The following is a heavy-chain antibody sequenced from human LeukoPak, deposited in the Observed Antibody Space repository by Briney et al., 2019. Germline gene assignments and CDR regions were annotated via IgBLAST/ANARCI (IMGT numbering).Heavy chain of an antibody. J-gene: IGHJ4*02. D-gene: IGHD2-21*02. CDR3: ARGGLVVVTAAPDY. CDR2: ISSSSSYI. Sequence: GGSLRLSCAASGFTFSSYSMNWVRQAPGKGLEWVSSISSSSSYIYYADSVKGRFTISRDNAKNSLYLQMNSLRAEGTAVYYCARGGLVVVTAAPDYWGQGTLVTVSS. CDR1: GFTFSSYS. V-gene: IGHV3-21*01.